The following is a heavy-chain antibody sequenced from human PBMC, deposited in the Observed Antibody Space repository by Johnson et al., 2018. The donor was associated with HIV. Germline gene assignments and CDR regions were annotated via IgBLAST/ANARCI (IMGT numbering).Heavy chain of an antibody. CDR2: ISSDGSST. CDR3: VRGRIAIKGVDLRGGALDI. CDR1: GFTLTTYA. Sequence: QVHLVESGGDMVQPVRSLRLSCAASGFTLTTYAMHWVRQAPGKGLEWVAVISSDGSSTSYADSVKGRFTISRDNSNNTLYLEMNSLRVEDTAVYYCVRGRIAIKGVDLRGGALDIWGQGTMVTVSS. J-gene: IGHJ3*02. V-gene: IGHV3-30*04. D-gene: IGHD2-21*01.